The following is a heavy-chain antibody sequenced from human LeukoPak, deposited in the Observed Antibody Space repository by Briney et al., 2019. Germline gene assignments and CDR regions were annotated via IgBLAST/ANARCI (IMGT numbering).Heavy chain of an antibody. D-gene: IGHD2-15*01. J-gene: IGHJ6*04. CDR1: GYTFTSYG. CDR2: ISAYNGNT. CDR3: AREGGCSGGSCYSGPPYNCMDA. Sequence: GASVKVSCKASGYTFTSYGISWVRQAPGQGLEWMGWISAYNGNTNYAQKLQGRVTMTTDTSTSTVYMELSSLRSEDTAVYYCAREGGCSGGSCYSGPPYNCMDAWGKGTTVTISS. V-gene: IGHV1-18*01.